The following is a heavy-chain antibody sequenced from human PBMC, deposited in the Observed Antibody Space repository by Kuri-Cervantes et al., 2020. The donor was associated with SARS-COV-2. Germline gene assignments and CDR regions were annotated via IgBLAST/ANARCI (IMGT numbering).Heavy chain of an antibody. V-gene: IGHV3-30*02. D-gene: IGHD6-19*01. CDR3: ANSLIWLETGFDY. J-gene: IGHJ4*02. CDR2: IRYDGSNK. CDR1: GFTFSSYG. Sequence: GSLRLSCAASGFTFSSYGMHWVRQAPGKGLEWVAFIRYDGSNKYYADSVKGRFTISRDNSKNTLYLQMNSLRAEDTAVYYCANSLIWLETGFDYWGQGTLVTVSS.